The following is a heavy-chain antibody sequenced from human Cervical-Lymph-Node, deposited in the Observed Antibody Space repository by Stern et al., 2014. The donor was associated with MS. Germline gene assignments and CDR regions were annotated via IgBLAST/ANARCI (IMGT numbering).Heavy chain of an antibody. CDR2: IYYDGSNR. CDR1: GFTFSSSG. D-gene: IGHD4-23*01. J-gene: IGHJ1*01. Sequence: VQLVESGGGVVQPGRSLRLSCAASGFTFSSSGMHWVRQAPGKGLEWLAIIYYDGSNRYYADSVKGRFTISRDNSKNTLYLQMNSLRAEDTAVYYCAREGGNTAEYFQHWGQVTLVTVSS. CDR3: AREGGNTAEYFQH. V-gene: IGHV3-33*01.